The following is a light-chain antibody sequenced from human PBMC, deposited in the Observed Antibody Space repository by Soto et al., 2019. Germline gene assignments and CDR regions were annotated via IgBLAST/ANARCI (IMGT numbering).Light chain of an antibody. CDR1: QTISSW. Sequence: DIQMTQSPSTLSGSVGDRVTITFRASQTISSWLAWYQQKPGKAPKLLIYKASTLKSGVPSRFSGSGSGTEFTLTISSLQPDDFATYYCQQYSNWPPFTFGQGTRLEIK. V-gene: IGKV1-5*03. CDR2: KAS. CDR3: QQYSNWPPFT. J-gene: IGKJ5*01.